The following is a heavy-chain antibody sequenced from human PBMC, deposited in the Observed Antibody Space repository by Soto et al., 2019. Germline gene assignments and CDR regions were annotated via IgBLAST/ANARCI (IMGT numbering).Heavy chain of an antibody. J-gene: IGHJ6*02. CDR1: GFSFNNYA. Sequence: QVQLMESGGGVVHPGTSLRLSCEVSGFSFNNYAMHWVRQAPGKGLEWVAAITFDESSPFYAGSVRGRFTISRDNSRNTLYLDMSSLRPEDTAVYFCAKDRPGYCSDGLCYEHFHYGMDVWGQGTTVTVTS. CDR3: AKDRPGYCSDGLCYEHFHYGMDV. V-gene: IGHV3-30*04. CDR2: ITFDESSP. D-gene: IGHD2-15*01.